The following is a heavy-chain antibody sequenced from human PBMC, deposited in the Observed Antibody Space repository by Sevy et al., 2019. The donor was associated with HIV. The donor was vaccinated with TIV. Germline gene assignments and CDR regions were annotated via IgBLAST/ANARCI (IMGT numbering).Heavy chain of an antibody. V-gene: IGHV1-69*13. CDR3: ASVILSVHGIALPFDS. CDR1: GGTFRNCA. J-gene: IGHJ4*02. D-gene: IGHD6-13*01. Sequence: ASVKVSCKASGGTFRNCAFGWVRQAPGQGLEWMGGVIPIFGLENYAQNFQGRVTITADESTSTTYMELGSLRSADAALDYFASVILSVHGIALPFDSWGQGTLVTVSS. CDR2: VIPIFGLE.